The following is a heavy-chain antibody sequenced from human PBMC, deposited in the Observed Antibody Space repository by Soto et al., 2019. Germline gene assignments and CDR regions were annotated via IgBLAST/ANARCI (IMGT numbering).Heavy chain of an antibody. D-gene: IGHD3-22*01. CDR2: ISPYDDNT. Sequence: QVQLVQSGSEVKKPGASVKVSCKASGYSFNSYGISWVRQAPGQGLEWLGWISPYDDNTKYAQSLQGRVTMTTYTATSTDYMDLRRLRSEDTAVYYSAREVYYASSGSLNYLYYGIHDWGQGTTVTVS. J-gene: IGHJ6*02. V-gene: IGHV1-18*01. CDR1: GYSFNSYG. CDR3: AREVYYASSGSLNYLYYGIHD.